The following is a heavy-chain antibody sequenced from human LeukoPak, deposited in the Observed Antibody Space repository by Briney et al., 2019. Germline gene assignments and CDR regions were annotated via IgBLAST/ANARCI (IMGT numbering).Heavy chain of an antibody. J-gene: IGHJ4*02. V-gene: IGHV4-38-2*02. CDR2: IYHSGST. CDR3: ARDSIAALVDY. Sequence: SETLSLTCTVSGYSISSGYYWGWIRQPPGKGLEWIGNIYHSGSTYYNPSLKSRVTISVDTSKNQFSLKLTSVTAAETAVYYCARDSIAALVDYWGQGTLVTVSS. CDR1: GYSISSGYY. D-gene: IGHD6-13*01.